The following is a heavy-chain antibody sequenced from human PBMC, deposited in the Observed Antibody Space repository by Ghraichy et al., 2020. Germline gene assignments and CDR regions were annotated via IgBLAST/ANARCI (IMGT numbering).Heavy chain of an antibody. D-gene: IGHD3-16*02. Sequence: GSLRLSCAASGFTFSSYSMNWVRQAPGKGLEWVSSISSSSSYIYYADSVKGRFTISRDNAKNSLYLQMNSLRAEDTAVYYCARVVTYYDYVWGSYRPAYFDYWGQGTLVTVSS. CDR1: GFTFSSYS. CDR2: ISSSSSYI. J-gene: IGHJ4*02. CDR3: ARVVTYYDYVWGSYRPAYFDY. V-gene: IGHV3-21*01.